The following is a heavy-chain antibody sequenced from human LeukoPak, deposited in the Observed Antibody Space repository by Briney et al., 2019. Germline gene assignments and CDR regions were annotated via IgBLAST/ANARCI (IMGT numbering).Heavy chain of an antibody. D-gene: IGHD6-13*01. J-gene: IGHJ4*02. V-gene: IGHV4-39*01. CDR2: MSNSGST. CDR1: GGSISSSSYY. Sequence: SETLSLTCTVSGGSISSSSYYWGWIRQSPRKGLEWIGTMSNSGSTYYNPSLKSRVTISGDTAKNQFSLKLSSVTAADTAVYYCARRSQAAAGRGIDYWGQGTLVTVSS. CDR3: ARRSQAAAGRGIDY.